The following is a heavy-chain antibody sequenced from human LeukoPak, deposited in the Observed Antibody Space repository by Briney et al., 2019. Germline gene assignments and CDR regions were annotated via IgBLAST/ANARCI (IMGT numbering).Heavy chain of an antibody. D-gene: IGHD3-3*01. CDR2: IWYGGSNK. CDR3: AKGGSIRDFWSGTIGAFDI. J-gene: IGHJ3*02. CDR1: GFTFSSYG. Sequence: PGRSLRLSCAASGFTFSSYGMHWVRQAPGKGLEWVAVIWYGGSNKYYADSVKGRFTISRDNSKNTLYLQMNSLRAEDTAVYYCAKGGSIRDFWSGTIGAFDIWGQGTMVTVSS. V-gene: IGHV3-30*18.